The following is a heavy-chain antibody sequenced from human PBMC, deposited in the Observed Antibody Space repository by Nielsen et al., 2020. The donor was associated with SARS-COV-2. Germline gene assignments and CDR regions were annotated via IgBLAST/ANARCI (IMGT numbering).Heavy chain of an antibody. CDR3: AREQQLVHYYYYYYGMDV. CDR2: ISWNSGSI. D-gene: IGHD6-13*01. V-gene: IGHV3-9*01. CDR1: GFTFDDYA. Sequence: SLKISCAASGFTFDDYAMHWVRQAPGKGLEWVSGISWNSGSIGYADSVKGRFTISRDNARNSLYLQMNSLRAEDTALYYCAREQQLVHYYYYYYGMDVWGQGTTVTVSS. J-gene: IGHJ6*02.